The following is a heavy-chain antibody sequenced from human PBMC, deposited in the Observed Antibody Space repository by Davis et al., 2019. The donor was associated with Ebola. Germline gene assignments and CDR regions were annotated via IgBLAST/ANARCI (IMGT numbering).Heavy chain of an antibody. CDR2: IYSGGST. CDR3: ARGVGESSGYNLVYFDY. CDR1: GFTVSSNY. V-gene: IGHV3-66*02. Sequence: GSLRLSCAASGFTVSSNYMTWVRQAPGKGLEWVSVIYSGGSTYYADSVKGRFTVSRDNSKNTLYLQVNSLRAGDTAVYYSARGVGESSGYNLVYFDYWGQGTLVAVSS. J-gene: IGHJ4*02. D-gene: IGHD3-22*01.